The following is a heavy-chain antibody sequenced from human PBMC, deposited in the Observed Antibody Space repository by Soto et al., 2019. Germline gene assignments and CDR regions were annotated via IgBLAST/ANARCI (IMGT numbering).Heavy chain of an antibody. CDR1: GGTFSSYA. J-gene: IGHJ6*02. Sequence: SVKVSCKASGGTFSSYAISWVRQAPGQGLEWMGGIIPIFGTANYAQKFQGRVTITADESTSTAYMEPSSLRSEDTAVYYCARDKRVAATRYYGMDVWGQGTTVNVSS. V-gene: IGHV1-69*13. D-gene: IGHD2-15*01. CDR2: IIPIFGTA. CDR3: ARDKRVAATRYYGMDV.